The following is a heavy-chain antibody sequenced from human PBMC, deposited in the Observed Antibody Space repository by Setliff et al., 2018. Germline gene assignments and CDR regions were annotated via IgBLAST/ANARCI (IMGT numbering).Heavy chain of an antibody. D-gene: IGHD1-26*01. CDR3: AREGVHTRSSTDYHYYMDV. CDR2: IIPFSGTA. V-gene: IGHV1-69*13. J-gene: IGHJ6*03. CDR1: GGTFSSFT. Sequence: GASVKVSCKTSGGTFSSFTIICVRQAPGQGLEWMEGIIPFSGTANYAQKFQGRVTITAVGSTSTAYMELSSLTSEDTAVYYCAREGVHTRSSTDYHYYMDVWGRGTTVTVSS.